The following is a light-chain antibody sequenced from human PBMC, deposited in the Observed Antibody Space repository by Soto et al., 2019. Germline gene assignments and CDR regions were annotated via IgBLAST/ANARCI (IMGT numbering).Light chain of an antibody. CDR3: QQYNNWPLT. CDR2: GAS. Sequence: EIAMTQSPATLSVSPGERATLSCRASQSVNSNLAWYQQKPGQAPRLLIYGASTRATGIPTRFSGSGSGTGFTVTISRLQSEDFAGYYCQQYNNWPLTFGGGTKVEIK. CDR1: QSVNSN. J-gene: IGKJ4*01. V-gene: IGKV3-15*01.